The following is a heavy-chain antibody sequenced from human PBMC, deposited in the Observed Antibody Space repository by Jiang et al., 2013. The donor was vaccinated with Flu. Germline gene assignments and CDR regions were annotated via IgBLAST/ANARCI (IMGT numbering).Heavy chain of an antibody. CDR2: INPNSGGT. D-gene: IGHD7-27*01. CDR1: GYTFTGYY. CDR3: ARGLPLGPTYYFDY. Sequence: SGAEVKKPGASVKVSCKASGYTFTGYYMHWVRQAPGQGFEWMGWINPNSGGTNYAQKFQGWVTMTRDTSISTAYMELSRLRSDDTAVYYCARGLPLGPTYYFDYWGQGTLVTVSS. J-gene: IGHJ4*02. V-gene: IGHV1-2*04.